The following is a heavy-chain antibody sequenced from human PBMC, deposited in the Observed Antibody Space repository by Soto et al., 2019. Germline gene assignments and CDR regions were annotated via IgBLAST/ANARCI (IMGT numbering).Heavy chain of an antibody. J-gene: IGHJ4*02. CDR2: ISGSGGST. CDR1: GFTFSSYA. CDR3: ARDPDSSGFPPENGFDY. V-gene: IGHV3-23*01. Sequence: PGGSLRLSCAASGFTFSSYAMTWVRQAPGKGLEWVSVISGSGGSTHYADSVKGRSTIARDNSKNTLYLQVNSLRAEDTAVYYCARDPDSSGFPPENGFDYWGQGTLVTVSS. D-gene: IGHD3-22*01.